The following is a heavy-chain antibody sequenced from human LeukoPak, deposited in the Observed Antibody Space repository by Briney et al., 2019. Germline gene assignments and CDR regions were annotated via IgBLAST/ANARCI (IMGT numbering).Heavy chain of an antibody. CDR1: GFSFSNYW. CDR3: ASHYGDYWYFDY. J-gene: IGHJ4*02. CDR2: ISENGRAK. D-gene: IGHD4-17*01. V-gene: IGHV3-7*01. Sequence: GGSLRLSCAASGFSFSNYWMSWVRQAPGKGLEWVASISENGRAKPYVASVRGRFTISRDNTKNSLYLQMNSLRVEDTAVYYCASHYGDYWYFDYWGQGTLVTVSS.